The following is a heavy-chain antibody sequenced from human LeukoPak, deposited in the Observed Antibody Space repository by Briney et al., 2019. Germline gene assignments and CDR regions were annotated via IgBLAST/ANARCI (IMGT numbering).Heavy chain of an antibody. Sequence: PGGSLRLSCAASGFTFSSYSMNWVRQAPGKGLEWVSSISSSSSYIYYADSVKGRFTISRDNAKNSLYLQMNSLRAEDTAVYCCARKVVPAAIWYYFDYWGQGTLVTVSS. CDR1: GFTFSSYS. CDR2: ISSSSSYI. J-gene: IGHJ4*02. V-gene: IGHV3-21*01. D-gene: IGHD2-2*01. CDR3: ARKVVPAAIWYYFDY.